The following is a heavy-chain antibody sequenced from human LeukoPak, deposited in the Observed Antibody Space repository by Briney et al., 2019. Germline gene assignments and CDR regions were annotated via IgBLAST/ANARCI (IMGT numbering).Heavy chain of an antibody. V-gene: IGHV4-34*01. Sequence: SETLSLTCAVYGGSFSGYYWSWIRQPPGKGLEWIGEINHSGSTNYNPSLKSRVTISVDTSKNQFSLKLSSVTAADTAVYYCARSRLGDSSSFWVEDYWGQGTLVTVSS. CDR3: ARSRLGDSSSFWVEDY. J-gene: IGHJ4*02. CDR2: INHSGST. D-gene: IGHD6-6*01. CDR1: GGSFSGYY.